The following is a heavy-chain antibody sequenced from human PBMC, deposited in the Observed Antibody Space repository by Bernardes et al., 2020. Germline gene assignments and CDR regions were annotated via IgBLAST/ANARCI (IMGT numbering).Heavy chain of an antibody. D-gene: IGHD3-3*01. CDR1: GFTFTHYA. CDR3: ARDNALFGVISPDY. Sequence: GGSLRLSCAGSGFTFTHYAMYWVRQAPGKGLEWMAVISYDGKNKYYADSVKGRFSISRDNSRNTLYLQVDSLRPEDTAVYFCARDNALFGVISPDYWGQGTLVTVSS. CDR2: ISYDGKNK. J-gene: IGHJ4*02. V-gene: IGHV3-30*04.